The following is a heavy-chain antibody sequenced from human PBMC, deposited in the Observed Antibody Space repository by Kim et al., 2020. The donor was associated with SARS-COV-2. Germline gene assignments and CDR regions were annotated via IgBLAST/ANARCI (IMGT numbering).Heavy chain of an antibody. CDR3: ARVLGGGYHGEFDY. Sequence: GGSLRLSCAASGFTFSSYAMHWVRQAPGKGLEWVAVISYDGSNKYYADSVKGRFTISRDNSKNTLYLQMNSLRAEDTAVYYCARVLGGGYHGEFDYWGQGTLVTVSS. CDR1: GFTFSSYA. V-gene: IGHV3-30*04. J-gene: IGHJ4*02. D-gene: IGHD5-12*01. CDR2: ISYDGSNK.